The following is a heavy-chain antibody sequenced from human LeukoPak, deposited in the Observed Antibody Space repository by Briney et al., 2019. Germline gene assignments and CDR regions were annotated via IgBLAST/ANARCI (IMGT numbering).Heavy chain of an antibody. J-gene: IGHJ4*02. CDR3: AKDVSDLDSSGYPLVEY. D-gene: IGHD3-22*01. Sequence: GGSLRLSCAASGFTFSSYGMHWVRQAPGKGLEWVAVISYDGSNKYYADSVKGRFTISRDNSKNTLYLQMNSLRAEDTAVYYCAKDVSDLDSSGYPLVEYWGQGTLVTVSS. CDR2: ISYDGSNK. V-gene: IGHV3-30*18. CDR1: GFTFSSYG.